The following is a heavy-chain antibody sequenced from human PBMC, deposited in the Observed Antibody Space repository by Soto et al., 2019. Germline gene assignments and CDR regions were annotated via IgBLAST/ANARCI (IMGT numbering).Heavy chain of an antibody. Sequence: SETLSLTCTVSGGSISSGDYYWSWIRQPPGKGLEWIGYIFYSGSTYYNPSLKSRVTISVDTSKNQFSLKLTSVTAADTAVYYCARTPHGGYCSGGSCPRFDYWGQGTLVTVSS. CDR1: GGSISSGDYY. CDR2: IFYSGST. V-gene: IGHV4-30-4*01. D-gene: IGHD2-15*01. J-gene: IGHJ4*02. CDR3: ARTPHGGYCSGGSCPRFDY.